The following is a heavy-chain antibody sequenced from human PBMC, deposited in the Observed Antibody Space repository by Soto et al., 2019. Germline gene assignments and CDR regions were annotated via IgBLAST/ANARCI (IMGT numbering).Heavy chain of an antibody. Sequence: GGSLRLPCAASGFTFSSYGMHWVRQAPGKGLEWVAVIWYDGSNKYYADSVKGRFTISRDNSKNTLYLQMNSLRAEDTAVYYCARDLESRTYYYYGMDVWGQGTTVTVSS. CDR3: ARDLESRTYYYYGMDV. J-gene: IGHJ6*02. D-gene: IGHD1-1*01. CDR1: GFTFSSYG. V-gene: IGHV3-33*01. CDR2: IWYDGSNK.